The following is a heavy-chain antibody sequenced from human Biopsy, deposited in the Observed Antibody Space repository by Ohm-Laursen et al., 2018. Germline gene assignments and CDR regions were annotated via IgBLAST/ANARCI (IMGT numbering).Heavy chain of an antibody. CDR1: GFTFDNYA. CDR2: LTWNSANI. Sequence: SLRLACVPSGFTFDNYAMHWVRQTPGKGLAWVSGLTWNSANIGYADSVKGRFTISRDNARNSLFLVMSSLREEDTGLYHCVRDSTLDNWGQGTLVTVSS. J-gene: IGHJ4*02. CDR3: VRDSTLDN. V-gene: IGHV3-9*01.